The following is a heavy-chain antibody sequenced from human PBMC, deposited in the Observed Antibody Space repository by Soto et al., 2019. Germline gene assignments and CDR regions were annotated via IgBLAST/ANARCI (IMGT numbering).Heavy chain of an antibody. J-gene: IGHJ4*02. CDR2: ISGSGGST. CDR1: GFTFSSYA. D-gene: IGHD2-2*01. V-gene: IGHV3-23*01. CDR3: AKPLGYCSSTSCYAFDY. Sequence: GGSLRLSCAASGFTFSSYAMSWVRQAPGKGLEWVSAISGSGGSTYYADSVKGRFTISRDNSKNTLYLQMNSLRAEDTAVYYCAKPLGYCSSTSCYAFDYWGRGTLVTVSS.